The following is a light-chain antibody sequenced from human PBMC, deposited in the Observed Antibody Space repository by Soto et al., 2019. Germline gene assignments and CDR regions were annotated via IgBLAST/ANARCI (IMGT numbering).Light chain of an antibody. CDR3: HQYGSSPIT. CDR1: QGASSRY. CDR2: DAS. Sequence: EIFLPQPPPTLPLSPGERPTSSSGASQGASSRYLAWYQQKPGQAPRLLIFDASIRATGIPDRFSGSGSGTDFTLTISGLEPEDFAVYYCHQYGSSPITFGGGTRVE. V-gene: IGKV3D-20*01. J-gene: IGKJ5*01.